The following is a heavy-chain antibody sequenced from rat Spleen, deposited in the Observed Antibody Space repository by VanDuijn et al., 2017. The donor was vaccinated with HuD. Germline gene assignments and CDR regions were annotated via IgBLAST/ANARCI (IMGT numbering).Heavy chain of an antibody. CDR2: VSSGGDS. Sequence: QVQLKESGPGLVQPSQTLSLTCTVSGYSLTSYHVSWVRQPPGKGLEWIAAVSSGGDSYYNSGLKSRLSISRDISTRQVFLKINSLQTEDTAIYFCTRERVPGFAFYFDYWGQGVMVTVSS. J-gene: IGHJ2*01. V-gene: IGHV2-6*01. CDR3: TRERVPGFAFYFDY. CDR1: GYSLTSYH. D-gene: IGHD1-4*01.